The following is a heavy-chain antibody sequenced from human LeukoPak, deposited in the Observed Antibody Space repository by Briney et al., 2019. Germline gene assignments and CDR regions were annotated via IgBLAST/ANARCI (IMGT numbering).Heavy chain of an antibody. CDR2: MNPNSGNT. CDR3: ARVRYPGTEYFQH. Sequence: GASVKVSCKASGYTFTRYDINWVRQATGQGLEWMGWMNPNSGNTGYAQKFQGRVTMTRNTSISTAYMELSSLRSEDTAVYYCARVRYPGTEYFQHWGQGTLVTVSS. D-gene: IGHD1-14*01. CDR1: GYTFTRYD. J-gene: IGHJ1*01. V-gene: IGHV1-8*01.